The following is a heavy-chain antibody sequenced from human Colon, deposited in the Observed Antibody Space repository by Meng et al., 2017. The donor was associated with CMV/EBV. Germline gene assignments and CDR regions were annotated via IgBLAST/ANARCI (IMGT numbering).Heavy chain of an antibody. CDR3: AADFWIGAGY. J-gene: IGHJ4*02. CDR2: IHRDASGP. CDR1: GFTLSDFA. D-gene: IGHD3-3*01. Sequence: GESLKISCEASGFTLSDFAMHWVRQTPGKELEWVAFIHRDASGPFYADSVKGRFTISRDNSRNTLSLQMNSLTLEDTAVYYCAADFWIGAGYWGQGALVTVSS. V-gene: IGHV3-30*02.